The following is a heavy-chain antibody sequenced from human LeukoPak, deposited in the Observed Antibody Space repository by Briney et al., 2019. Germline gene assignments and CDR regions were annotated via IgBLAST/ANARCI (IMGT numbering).Heavy chain of an antibody. CDR3: ARGGGYSHFDY. V-gene: IGHV3-33*01. D-gene: IGHD5-12*01. CDR2: IWYDGSNK. J-gene: IGHJ4*02. CDR1: GFTFSSYG. Sequence: GGSLRLSCAASGFTFSSYGMHWVRQAPGKGLEWVAVIWYDGSNKYYADSVKGRFTISRDSSKNTLYLQMNSLRAEDTAVYYCARGGGYSHFDYWGQGTLVTVSS.